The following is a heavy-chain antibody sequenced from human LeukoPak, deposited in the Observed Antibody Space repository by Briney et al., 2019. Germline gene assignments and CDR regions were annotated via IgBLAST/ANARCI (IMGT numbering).Heavy chain of an antibody. J-gene: IGHJ4*02. CDR1: GGSISSYY. CDR2: IYYTGST. V-gene: IGHV4-59*01. CDR3: ASEHRASYYGFDY. Sequence: SETLSLTCTVSGGSISSYYWSWIRQPPGKGLEWIGYIYYTGSTNYNPSLKSRVTISVDTSKNQFSLKLSSVTAADTAVYYCASEHRASYYGFDYWGQGTLVTVSS. D-gene: IGHD1-26*01.